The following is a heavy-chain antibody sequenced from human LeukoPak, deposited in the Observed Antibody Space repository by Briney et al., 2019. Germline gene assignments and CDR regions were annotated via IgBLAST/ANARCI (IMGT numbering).Heavy chain of an antibody. CDR3: ARDHCSGGSCYFEYYFDY. J-gene: IGHJ4*02. CDR2: INSGGGT. D-gene: IGHD2-15*01. V-gene: IGHV3-53*05. Sequence: PGGSLRLSCAASGYTVGNNYMSWLRQAPGKGLEWVSLINSGGGTSYADSVKGRFTISRDNSKNTLYLQMNSLRAEDTAVYYCARDHCSGGSCYFEYYFDYWGQGTLVTVSS. CDR1: GYTVGNNY.